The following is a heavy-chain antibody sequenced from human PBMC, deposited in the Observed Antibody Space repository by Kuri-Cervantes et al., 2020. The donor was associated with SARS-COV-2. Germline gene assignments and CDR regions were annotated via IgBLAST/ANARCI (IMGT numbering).Heavy chain of an antibody. V-gene: IGHV3-48*01. CDR2: ISSSSSTI. CDR1: GFTFSSYS. CDR3: ARGSPILWFGELKGYLRSYYYYYGMDV. D-gene: IGHD3-10*01. Sequence: GGSLSPSCAPSGFTFSSYSMTWVRQAPGKGLEWVSYISSSSSTIYYADSVKGRFTISRDNAKNSLYLQMNSLRAEDTAVYYCARGSPILWFGELKGYLRSYYYYYGMDVWGQGTTVTVSS. J-gene: IGHJ6*02.